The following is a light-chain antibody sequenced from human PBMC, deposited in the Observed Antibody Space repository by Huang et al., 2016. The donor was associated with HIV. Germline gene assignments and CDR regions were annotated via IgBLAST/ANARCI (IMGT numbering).Light chain of an antibody. V-gene: IGKV3-11*01. CDR2: DAS. CDR1: QNIKNY. CDR3: QQRANRPT. Sequence: EVVLTQSPSTLSVFPGDKVTLSCRASQNIKNYLAWYQQRPGQAPRLLIYDASNRPADISTRFSGSGSGTDCTLTINGQEGEDFAIYYCQQRANRPTFGGGT. J-gene: IGKJ4*01.